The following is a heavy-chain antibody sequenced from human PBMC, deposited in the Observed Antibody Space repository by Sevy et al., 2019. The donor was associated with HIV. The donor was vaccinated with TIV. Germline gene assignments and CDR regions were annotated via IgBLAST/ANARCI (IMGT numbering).Heavy chain of an antibody. CDR2: IYPGDSDT. Sequence: GESLKISCKGSGYSFTSYWIGWVRQMPGKGLEWMGIIYPGDSDTRYSPSFQGQVTISAAKSISTAYLQWRSLQASDTAMYYCARIVVVTAISPRKREWYFDLWGRGTLVTVSS. D-gene: IGHD2-21*02. CDR1: GYSFTSYW. CDR3: ARIVVVTAISPRKREWYFDL. V-gene: IGHV5-51*01. J-gene: IGHJ2*01.